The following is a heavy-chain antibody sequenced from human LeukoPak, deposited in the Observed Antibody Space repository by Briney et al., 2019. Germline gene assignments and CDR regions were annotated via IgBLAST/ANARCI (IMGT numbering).Heavy chain of an antibody. J-gene: IGHJ4*02. V-gene: IGHV3-30-3*01. Sequence: GGSLRLSCAASGFTFSSYAMHWVRQAPGKGLEWVAVISYDGSNKYYADSVKGRITISRDNSKNTLYLQMNSLRAEDTAVYYCAGDLGQQLGGDYWGQGTLVTVSS. D-gene: IGHD6-13*01. CDR2: ISYDGSNK. CDR3: AGDLGQQLGGDY. CDR1: GFTFSSYA.